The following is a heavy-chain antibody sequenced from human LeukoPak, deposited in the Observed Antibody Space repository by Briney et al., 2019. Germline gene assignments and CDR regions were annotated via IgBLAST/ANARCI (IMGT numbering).Heavy chain of an antibody. J-gene: IGHJ4*02. CDR2: IYTSGST. D-gene: IGHD2-2*01. Sequence: PSQTLSLTCTVSGGSISSGSYYWSWIRQPAGKGLEWIRRIYTSGSTNYNPSLKSRVTISVDTSKNQFSLKLSSVTAADTAVYYCARGRVPAAVRGYLDYWGQGTLVTVSS. V-gene: IGHV4-61*02. CDR1: GGSISSGSYY. CDR3: ARGRVPAAVRGYLDY.